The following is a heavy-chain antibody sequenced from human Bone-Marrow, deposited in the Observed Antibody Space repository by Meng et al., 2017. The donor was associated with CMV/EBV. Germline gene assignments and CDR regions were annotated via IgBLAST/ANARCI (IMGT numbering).Heavy chain of an antibody. CDR2: ISGSGGST. J-gene: IGHJ4*02. CDR3: AKVGDPYWGSSWALDY. V-gene: IGHV3-23*01. D-gene: IGHD6-13*01. CDR1: GFTFSSYA. Sequence: GGSLRLSCAASGFTFSSYAMSWVRQAPGKGLEWVSAISGSGGSTYYADSVKGRFTISRDNSKNTLYLQMNSLRAEDTAVYYCAKVGDPYWGSSWALDYWGQGTLVTVSS.